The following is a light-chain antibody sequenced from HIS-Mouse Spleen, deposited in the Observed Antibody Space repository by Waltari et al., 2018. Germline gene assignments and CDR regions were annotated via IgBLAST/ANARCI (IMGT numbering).Light chain of an antibody. CDR1: ALPTTY. CDR2: EDS. Sequence: SYELTPPPSVSVSPGQTARITCSVYALPTTYAYWYQQKSGQAPVLVIYEDSKRPSGIPERFSGSSSGTMATLTISGAQVEDEADYYCYSTDSSGNHRVFGGGTKLTVL. V-gene: IGLV3-10*01. J-gene: IGLJ2*01. CDR3: YSTDSSGNHRV.